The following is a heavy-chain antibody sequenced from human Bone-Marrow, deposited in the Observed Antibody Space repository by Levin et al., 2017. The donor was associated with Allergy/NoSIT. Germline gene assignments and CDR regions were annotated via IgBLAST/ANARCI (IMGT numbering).Heavy chain of an antibody. CDR1: GFVFTSYG. D-gene: IGHD3-10*01. Sequence: HPGGSLRLSCAASGFVFTSYGMHWVRQAPGKGLEWVAVISDDGSNQIYASSVKGRFTISRDNLKNTLYLEMTDLRPEDTAVYYCATPFGSGSFYKDPYFDYWGQGTLVTVSS. V-gene: IGHV3-30*03. CDR3: ATPFGSGSFYKDPYFDY. J-gene: IGHJ4*02. CDR2: ISDDGSNQ.